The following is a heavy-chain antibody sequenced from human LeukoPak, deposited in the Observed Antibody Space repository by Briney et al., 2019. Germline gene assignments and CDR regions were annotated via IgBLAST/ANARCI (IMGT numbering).Heavy chain of an antibody. Sequence: ATVKVSCKASGGTFSGYAISWVRQAPGQGLEWMGGIIPIFGTANYAQKFQGRVTITADESTSTAYMELSSLRSEDTAVYYCARDRATYYYDSSGYYQFDYWGQGTLVTVSS. CDR2: IIPIFGTA. J-gene: IGHJ4*02. CDR3: ARDRATYYYDSSGYYQFDY. D-gene: IGHD3-22*01. CDR1: GGTFSGYA. V-gene: IGHV1-69*01.